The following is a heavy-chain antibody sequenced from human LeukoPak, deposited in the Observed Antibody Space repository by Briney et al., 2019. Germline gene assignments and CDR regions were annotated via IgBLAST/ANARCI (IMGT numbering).Heavy chain of an antibody. D-gene: IGHD6-19*01. J-gene: IGHJ4*02. Sequence: GGSLRLSCRVSGFNSNIYSMTWVREAPGPGLGGFSVIRVEGDPTHYADSVKGRFTISRDNSKNMVYLQRNRLRAEDTAIYYCGKDGHCPDSVCPTKIVVAGYVDHWGQGTLVTVSS. CDR1: GFNSNIYS. CDR3: GKDGHCPDSVCPTKIVVAGYVDH. V-gene: IGHV3-23*01. CDR2: IRVEGDPT.